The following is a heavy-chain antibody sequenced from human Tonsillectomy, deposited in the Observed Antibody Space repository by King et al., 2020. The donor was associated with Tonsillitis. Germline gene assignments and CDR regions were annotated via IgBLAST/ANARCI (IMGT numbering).Heavy chain of an antibody. CDR1: GFTFSDYY. J-gene: IGHJ4*02. D-gene: IGHD6-19*01. CDR3: ARTKTRAVAGMYMLDY. V-gene: IGHV3-11*01. CDR2: ISSSGITI. Sequence: VQLVESGGGLVKPGGSLRLSCAASGFTFSDYYMSWIRQAPGKGLEWVSYISSSGITIYYADSVRGRFTISRDNAQNSLYLQMNSLRAEDTAVYYCARTKTRAVAGMYMLDYWGQGTLVTVSS.